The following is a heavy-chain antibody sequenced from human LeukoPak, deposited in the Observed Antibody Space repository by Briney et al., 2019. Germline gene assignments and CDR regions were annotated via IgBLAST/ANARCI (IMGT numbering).Heavy chain of an antibody. D-gene: IGHD5-18*01. CDR1: VFAFNTYW. J-gene: IGHJ5*02. CDR2: INGNGSST. CDR3: ARDKGYSIDQ. V-gene: IGHV3-74*01. Sequence: QPGGSLRLSCAASVFAFNTYWMHWVRQAPWTGLVWVSRINGNGSSTSYADFVKGRFTISRDNAKNTLYLQMNSLRAEETAIYYCARDKGYSIDQWGQGTLVTVSS.